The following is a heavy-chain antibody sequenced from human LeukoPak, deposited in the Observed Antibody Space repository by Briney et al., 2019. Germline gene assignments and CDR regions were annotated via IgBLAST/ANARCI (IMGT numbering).Heavy chain of an antibody. V-gene: IGHV4-59*01. CDR2: YYYGGST. D-gene: IGHD3-10*01. Sequence: SETLSLTCTVSGASISNYYWTWIRQPPGKGLEGIGYYYYGGSTEYNPSLKSRVTISVDTFKNQFSLKLSSVTAADTAVYYCASRYGSGSYGFDFWGPGTLVTVSS. CDR3: ASRYGSGSYGFDF. J-gene: IGHJ4*02. CDR1: GASISNYY.